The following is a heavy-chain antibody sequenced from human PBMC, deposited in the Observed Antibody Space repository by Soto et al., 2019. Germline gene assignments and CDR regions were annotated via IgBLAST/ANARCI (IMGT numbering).Heavy chain of an antibody. CDR3: GTGTPKAVYYYGMDV. J-gene: IGHJ6*02. Sequence: GGSLRLSCAASGFTVCSNYMSWVRQAPGKGLEWVSVIYSGGSTYYADSVKGRFTISRDNSKNTLYLQMNSLRAEDTAVYYCGTGTPKAVYYYGMDVWGQGTTVTVSS. D-gene: IGHD1-1*01. CDR2: IYSGGST. V-gene: IGHV3-53*01. CDR1: GFTVCSNY.